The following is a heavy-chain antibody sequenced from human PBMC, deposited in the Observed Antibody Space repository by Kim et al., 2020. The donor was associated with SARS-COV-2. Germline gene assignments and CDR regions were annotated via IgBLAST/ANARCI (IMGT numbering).Heavy chain of an antibody. CDR3: ARDRDGYNTAFDI. J-gene: IGHJ3*02. V-gene: IGHV4-61*01. Sequence: SETLSLTCTVSGGSVSSGSYYWSWIRQPPGKGLEWIGYIYYSGSTNYNPSLKSRVTISVDTSKNQFSLKLSSVTAADTAVYYCARDRDGYNTAFDIWGQGTMVTVSS. D-gene: IGHD5-12*01. CDR2: IYYSGST. CDR1: GGSVSSGSYY.